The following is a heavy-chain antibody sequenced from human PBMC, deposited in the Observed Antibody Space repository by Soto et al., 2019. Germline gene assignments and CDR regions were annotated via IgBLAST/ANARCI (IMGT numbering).Heavy chain of an antibody. V-gene: IGHV3-7*03. D-gene: IGHD1-26*01. CDR3: ARQGGSPDY. J-gene: IGHJ4*02. Sequence: PGGSLRLSCAASGFSFSDYWMSWVRQAPGKGLEWVANIKQDGSAKNYVDSVKGRFTISKDNPKSSLYLQMNSLRAEDTAVYYCARQGGSPDYWGQGTLVTVSS. CDR2: IKQDGSAK. CDR1: GFSFSDYW.